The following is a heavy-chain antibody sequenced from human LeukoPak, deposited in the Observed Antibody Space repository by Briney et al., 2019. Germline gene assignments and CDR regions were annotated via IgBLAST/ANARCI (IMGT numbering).Heavy chain of an antibody. Sequence: SETLSLTCTVSGGSISSSSYYWGWIRQPPGKGLEWVGCIYYSGSTYYNPSRKSRVSISVDTSKNQFSLKLSAVTAAGTAVYYCARRGGNGLDYWGQGTLVTVSS. V-gene: IGHV4-39*01. CDR3: ARRGGNGLDY. D-gene: IGHD4-23*01. CDR2: IYYSGST. J-gene: IGHJ4*02. CDR1: GGSISSSSYY.